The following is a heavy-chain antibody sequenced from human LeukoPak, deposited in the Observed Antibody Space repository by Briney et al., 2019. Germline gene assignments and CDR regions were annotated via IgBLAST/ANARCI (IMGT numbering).Heavy chain of an antibody. J-gene: IGHJ4*02. D-gene: IGHD1-1*01. CDR1: GGTFSSYG. CDR3: ARDRFRGTTRDYFDY. CDR2: IIPIFGTA. V-gene: IGHV1-69*13. Sequence: SVKVSCKASGGTFSSYGISWVRQAPGQGLEWMGGIIPIFGTANYAQKFQGRVTITADESTSTAYMELSSLRSEDTAVYYCARDRFRGTTRDYFDYWGQGTLVTVSS.